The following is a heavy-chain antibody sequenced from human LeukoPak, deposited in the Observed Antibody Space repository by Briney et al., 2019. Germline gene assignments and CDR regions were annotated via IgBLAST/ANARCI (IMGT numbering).Heavy chain of an antibody. D-gene: IGHD2-2*01. CDR1: GVTLSSYA. CDR3: VRGAYHAAY. CDR2: IKQDGSEK. V-gene: IGHV3-7*01. J-gene: IGHJ4*02. Sequence: GGSLRLSCAASGVTLSSYAMSWARQTPGKGLEWVANIKQDGSEKNYVGSVKGRFNIFRDNVKNGLYLQMNSLRVGDTGTYYCVRGAYHAAYWGQGTLVTVSS.